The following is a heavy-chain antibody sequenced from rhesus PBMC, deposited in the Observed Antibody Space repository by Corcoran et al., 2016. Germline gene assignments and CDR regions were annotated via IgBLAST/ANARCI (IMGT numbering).Heavy chain of an antibody. CDR1: GGSFSSYW. Sequence: QVQLQESGPGLVKPSETLSLTCAGSGGSFSSYWWSWIRQPPGKGLEWIGEINGNSGSTNYNPSLKRRVTISQDASKNQFSLTLSSVTAADTAVYYCARNFDYWGQGVLVTVSS. CDR2: INGNSGST. J-gene: IGHJ4*01. CDR3: ARNFDY. V-gene: IGHV4-80*01.